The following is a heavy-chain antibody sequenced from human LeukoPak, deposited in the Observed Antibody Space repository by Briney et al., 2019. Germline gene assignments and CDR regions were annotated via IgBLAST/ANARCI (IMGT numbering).Heavy chain of an antibody. Sequence: GGSLRLSCAASGFIFSSYGMHWVRQAPGKGLEGVAVMYYDGISKYYADSVKGRFTISRDNSNNTLYLQMNSLRVEDTAVYYCARDYYCSGGSCLYFDYWGQGALVTVSS. CDR2: MYYDGISK. V-gene: IGHV3-33*01. CDR3: ARDYYCSGGSCLYFDY. J-gene: IGHJ4*02. D-gene: IGHD2-15*01. CDR1: GFIFSSYG.